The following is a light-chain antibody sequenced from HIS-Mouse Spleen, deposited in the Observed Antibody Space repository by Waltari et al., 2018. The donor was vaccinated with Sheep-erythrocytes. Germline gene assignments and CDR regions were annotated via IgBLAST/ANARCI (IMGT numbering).Light chain of an antibody. CDR3: QQRSNWPT. CDR1: QSVSSY. Sequence: EIVLTQSPATLSLSPGERANLSCRASQSVSSYLAWYQQKPGQAPRLLIYDASNRATGIPARFSGSGSGTDFNLTISSLEPEDFAVYYCQQRSNWPTFGQGTKVEIK. CDR2: DAS. V-gene: IGKV3-11*01. J-gene: IGKJ1*01.